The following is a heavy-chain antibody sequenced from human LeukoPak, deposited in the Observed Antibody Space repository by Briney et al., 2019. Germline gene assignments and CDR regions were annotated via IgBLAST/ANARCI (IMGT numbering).Heavy chain of an antibody. CDR3: ARSGIAAADY. Sequence: SETLSLTCTVSGGPFSSYYWSWIRQHPGKGLEWIGYIYYSGSTYYNPSLKSRVTISVDTSKNQFSLKLSSVAAADTAVYYCARSGIAAADYWGQGTLVTVSS. CDR2: IYYSGST. J-gene: IGHJ4*02. V-gene: IGHV4-59*06. D-gene: IGHD6-13*01. CDR1: GGPFSSYY.